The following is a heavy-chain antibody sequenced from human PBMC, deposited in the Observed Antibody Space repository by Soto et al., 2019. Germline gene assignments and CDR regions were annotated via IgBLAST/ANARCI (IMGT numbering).Heavy chain of an antibody. J-gene: IGHJ6*02. CDR2: IYYSGGT. V-gene: IGHV4-30-4*01. Sequence: SETLSLTCTVSGGSISSGDYYWSWTRQPPGKGLEWIGYIYYSGGTYYNPSLKSRVTISVDTSKNQFSLKLSSVTAADTAVYYCARGDYDFWSGYPVLTFGMDVWGQGTTVTVSS. CDR1: GGSISSGDYY. D-gene: IGHD3-3*01. CDR3: ARGDYDFWSGYPVLTFGMDV.